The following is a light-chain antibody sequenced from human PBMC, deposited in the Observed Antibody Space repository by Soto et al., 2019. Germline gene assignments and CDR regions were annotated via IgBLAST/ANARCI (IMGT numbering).Light chain of an antibody. CDR2: DVS. V-gene: IGLV2-14*03. Sequence: QSALTQPAPVSGSPGQSITISCTGTSSDVGGSNYVSWYQHYPGKAPKLIIYDVSTRPSGVSNRFSGSKSGNTASLTISGLQAEDEADYYCSSYTSSNSVVFGGGTKVTVL. CDR3: SSYTSSNSVV. CDR1: SSDVGGSNY. J-gene: IGLJ2*01.